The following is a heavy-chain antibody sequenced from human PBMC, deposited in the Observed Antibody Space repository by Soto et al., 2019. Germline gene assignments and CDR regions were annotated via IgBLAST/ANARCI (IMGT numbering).Heavy chain of an antibody. V-gene: IGHV4-38-2*01. CDR3: ARGGGGYDFWSGYYGDVAYYGMDV. CDR1: GYSISSGYY. Sequence: PSETLSLTCAVSGYSISSGYYWGWIRQPPGKGLEWIGSIYHSGSTYYNPSLKSRVTISVDTSKNQFSLKLSSVTAADTAVYYCARGGGGYDFWSGYYGDVAYYGMDVWGQGTTVT. J-gene: IGHJ6*02. CDR2: IYHSGST. D-gene: IGHD3-3*01.